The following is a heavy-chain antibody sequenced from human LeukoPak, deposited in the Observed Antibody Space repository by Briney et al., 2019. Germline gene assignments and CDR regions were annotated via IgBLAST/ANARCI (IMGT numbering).Heavy chain of an antibody. CDR3: AREGSEGYLFDY. Sequence: SQTLSLTCAISGDSVSSSSAAWSWIRQSPSRGLEWLGRTYYRSKWYNDYAASVKSRISINPDTSKNQFSLQLNSMTPEDTAVYYCAREGSEGYLFDYWGQGTLVTVSS. CDR1: GDSVSSSSAA. D-gene: IGHD1-1*01. V-gene: IGHV6-1*01. J-gene: IGHJ4*02. CDR2: TYYRSKWYN.